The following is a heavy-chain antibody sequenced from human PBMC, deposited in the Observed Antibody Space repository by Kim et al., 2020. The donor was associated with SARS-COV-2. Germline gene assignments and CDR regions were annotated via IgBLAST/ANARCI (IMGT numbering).Heavy chain of an antibody. CDR3: ARDTDRSDGVVLDS. CDR1: GFTFGDNW. D-gene: IGHD3-3*01. CDR2: INKDGSVK. V-gene: IGHV3-7*01. Sequence: GGSLRLFCVASGFTFGDNWMTWVRQAPGKGLEWVANINKDGSVKDYVDSVKGRFTVSRDNAKKTLYLQMNSLRVEDTALYYCARDTDRSDGVVLDSWGQG. J-gene: IGHJ4*02.